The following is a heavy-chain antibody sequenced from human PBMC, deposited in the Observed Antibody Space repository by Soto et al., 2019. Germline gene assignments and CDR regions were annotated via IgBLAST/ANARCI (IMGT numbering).Heavy chain of an antibody. CDR1: GGTFSSYA. CDR3: ARGEMVRGVIINYYYYYMDV. D-gene: IGHD3-10*01. CDR2: IIPIFGTA. J-gene: IGHJ6*03. Sequence: SVKVSCKASGGTFSSYAISWVRQAPGQGLEWMGGIIPIFGTANYAQKFQGRVTITADESTSTAYMELSSLRSEDTAVYYCARGEMVRGVIINYYYYYMDVWGKGTTVTVSS. V-gene: IGHV1-69*13.